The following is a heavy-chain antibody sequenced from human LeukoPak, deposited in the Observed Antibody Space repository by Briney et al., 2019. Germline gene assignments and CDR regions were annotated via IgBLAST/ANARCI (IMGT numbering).Heavy chain of an antibody. D-gene: IGHD6-13*01. CDR3: ASADIAAAGLFDY. Sequence: SETLSLTCAVSGDSFSSHYWTWIRQPPGRGLEWIGYIYYSGSTNYNPSLKSRVTISVDTSKNQFSLKLSSVTAADTAVYYCASADIAAAGLFDYWGQGTLVTVSS. CDR2: IYYSGST. V-gene: IGHV4-59*08. CDR1: GDSFSSHY. J-gene: IGHJ4*02.